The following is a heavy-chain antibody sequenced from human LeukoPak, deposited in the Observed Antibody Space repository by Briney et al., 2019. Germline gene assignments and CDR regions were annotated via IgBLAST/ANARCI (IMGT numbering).Heavy chain of an antibody. CDR1: GFTFNNYA. Sequence: GGSLRLSCVVSGFTFNNYAMSWVRQAPGKGLEWVSTISGTGSSTYFADSVKGRFTISRDNSKNTLYLQMNSLRAEDTAVYYCAKGGGYSSVGYWGQGTLVTVSS. CDR3: AKGGGYSSVGY. V-gene: IGHV3-23*01. D-gene: IGHD6-25*01. J-gene: IGHJ4*02. CDR2: ISGTGSST.